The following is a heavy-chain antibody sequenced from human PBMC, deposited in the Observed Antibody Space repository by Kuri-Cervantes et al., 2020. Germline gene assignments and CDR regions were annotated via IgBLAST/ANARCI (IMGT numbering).Heavy chain of an antibody. J-gene: IGHJ4*02. Sequence: SETLSLTCTVSGGSISSSRYYWGWMRQPPGKGLEWIGSIYYSGSTYYNPSLKSRVTISVDTSKNQFSLKLSSVTAADTAVYYCARHTMTYYYDSSGYDYWGQGTLVTVSS. CDR3: ARHTMTYYYDSSGYDY. CDR2: IYYSGST. CDR1: GGSISSSRYY. V-gene: IGHV4-39*01. D-gene: IGHD3-22*01.